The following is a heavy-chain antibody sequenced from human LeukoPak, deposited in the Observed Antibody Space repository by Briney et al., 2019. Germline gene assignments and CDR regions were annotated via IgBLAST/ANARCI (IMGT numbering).Heavy chain of an antibody. CDR1: GFIFHNYA. Sequence: PGGSLRLSCAASGFIFHNYAMHRVRQVPGKGLEWVSGINWNSDSIGYADSVKGRFTISRDNAKNSLYLQMNSLRAEDTALYYCAKDKGRRYYYGMDVWGQGTTVTVSS. CDR2: INWNSDSI. V-gene: IGHV3-9*01. D-gene: IGHD3-10*01. CDR3: AKDKGRRYYYGMDV. J-gene: IGHJ6*02.